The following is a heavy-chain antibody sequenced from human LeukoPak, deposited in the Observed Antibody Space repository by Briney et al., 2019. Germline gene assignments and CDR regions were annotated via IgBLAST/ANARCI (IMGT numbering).Heavy chain of an antibody. D-gene: IGHD3-3*01. J-gene: IGHJ5*02. Sequence: SETLSLTCTVSGGSISSGGYYWSWIRQHPGKGLEWIGYIYYSGSTYYNPSLKSRVTISVDTSKNQFSLKLSSVTAADTAVYYCAREPRGYGFWSGRNWFDPWGQGTLVTVSS. CDR3: AREPRGYGFWSGRNWFDP. V-gene: IGHV4-31*03. CDR2: IYYSGST. CDR1: GGSISSGGYY.